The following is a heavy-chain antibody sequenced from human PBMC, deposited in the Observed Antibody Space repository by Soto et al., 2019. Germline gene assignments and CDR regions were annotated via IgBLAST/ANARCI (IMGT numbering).Heavy chain of an antibody. Sequence: QVQLVQSGAEVKKPGSSVKVSCKASGGTFSSYAISWVRQAPGQGLEWMGGIIPIFGTANYAQKFQGRVTSTADEITGTASMGLSRLRSADTAVYYCAGDLQCSGGSCDYGVDYWGQGALVTDSS. D-gene: IGHD2-15*01. V-gene: IGHV1-69*01. J-gene: IGHJ4*02. CDR3: AGDLQCSGGSCDYGVDY. CDR1: GGTFSSYA. CDR2: IIPIFGTA.